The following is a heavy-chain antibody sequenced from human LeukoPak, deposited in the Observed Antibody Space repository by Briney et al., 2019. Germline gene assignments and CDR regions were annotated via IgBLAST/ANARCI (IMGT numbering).Heavy chain of an antibody. Sequence: ASVKVSCKVSGYTLTELSMHWVRQAPGKGLEWMGGFDPEDGETIYAQKFQGRVTMTEDTSTDTAYMELSSLRSEDTAVYYCARENGWCMLQTAVYCYYGMDVWGQGTTVTVSS. D-gene: IGHD2-8*01. CDR2: FDPEDGET. CDR3: ARENGWCMLQTAVYCYYGMDV. V-gene: IGHV1-24*01. CDR1: GYTLTELS. J-gene: IGHJ6*02.